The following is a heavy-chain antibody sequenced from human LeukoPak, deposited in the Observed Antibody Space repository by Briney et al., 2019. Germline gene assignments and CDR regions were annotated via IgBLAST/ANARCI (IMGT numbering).Heavy chain of an antibody. J-gene: IGHJ3*02. CDR1: GFTFSRYW. Sequence: PGGSLRLSCASSGFTFSRYWMSWVRQAPGKGLEWVANIKQDGSEKYYVDSVKDRFTISRDNANNSLYLQMNSLRAEDTAVYYCARDVVGYYDSSGYYLSAFDIWGQGTMVTVSS. D-gene: IGHD3-22*01. CDR3: ARDVVGYYDSSGYYLSAFDI. V-gene: IGHV3-7*01. CDR2: IKQDGSEK.